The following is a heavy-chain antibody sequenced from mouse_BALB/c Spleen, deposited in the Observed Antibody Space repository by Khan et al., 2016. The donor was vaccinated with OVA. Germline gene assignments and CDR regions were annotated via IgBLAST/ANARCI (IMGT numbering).Heavy chain of an antibody. J-gene: IGHJ3*01. D-gene: IGHD2-4*01. Sequence: QVQLQQSGPGLVQPSQSLSITCTVSGFSSTNYGIHWIRQSPGKGLEWLGMIWSGGITDYNAAFISRLSISKDNSKSQVFFKMNSLQANDTAIYYCARNYDYDEGLAYWGQGTLVTVSA. CDR2: IWSGGIT. V-gene: IGHV2-2*02. CDR3: ARNYDYDEGLAY. CDR1: GFSSTNYG.